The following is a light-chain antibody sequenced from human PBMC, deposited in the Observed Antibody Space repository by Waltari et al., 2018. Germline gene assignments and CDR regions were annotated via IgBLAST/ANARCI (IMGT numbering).Light chain of an antibody. J-gene: IGLJ3*02. V-gene: IGLV2-8*01. CDR3: SSYGGRNNLL. CDR1: SSDVGSFNS. CDR2: EVN. Sequence: QSALTQPPSASGSPGQSVTISCTGTSSDVGSFNSVSWYQQYPGKTPKLLIYEVNKRPSGIPDRFSGSKSGNTASLTVSGLQAEDEAEYYCSSYGGRNNLLFGEGTKLTVL.